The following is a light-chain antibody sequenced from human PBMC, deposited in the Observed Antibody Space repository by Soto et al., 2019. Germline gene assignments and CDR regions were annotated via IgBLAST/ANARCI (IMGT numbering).Light chain of an antibody. CDR3: CSYAGSSTFYV. V-gene: IGLV2-23*01. CDR2: EGS. CDR1: SSDVGSYKL. Sequence: QSVLTQPASVSGSPGQSITISCTGTSSDVGSYKLVSWYQQHPGKAPKLMIYEGSKRPSGVSNRFSGSKSDNTASLTISGLQAEDEADYYCCSYAGSSTFYVFGTGTKLTVL. J-gene: IGLJ1*01.